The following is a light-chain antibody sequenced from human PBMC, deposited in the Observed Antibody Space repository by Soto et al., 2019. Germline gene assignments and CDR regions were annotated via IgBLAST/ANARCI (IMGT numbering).Light chain of an antibody. J-gene: IGKJ1*01. Sequence: DIQMTQSPSTLSAYVGDRVTITCRASQSVNSWLAWYQQKPGRAPKLLIYSVSNLDSGVPSRFSGSGSGTEFTPTISSLQPDYFATYYCQQFSSYSRTFGHGTKVVMK. CDR1: QSVNSW. V-gene: IGKV1-5*01. CDR3: QQFSSYSRT. CDR2: SVS.